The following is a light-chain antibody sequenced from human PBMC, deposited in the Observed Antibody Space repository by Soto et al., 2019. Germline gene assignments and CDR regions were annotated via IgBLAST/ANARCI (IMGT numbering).Light chain of an antibody. CDR1: SSDVGLYNF. CDR2: EVS. J-gene: IGLJ1*01. Sequence: QSALTQPASVSGSPGQSITISCTGTSSDVGLYNFVSWYQHHPGKAPKLLIYEVSDRPSGTSSRFSGSKSGNTASLTISGLQAEDEGDYYCRSYTCASTLYVFGTGTKLTVL. CDR3: RSYTCASTLYV. V-gene: IGLV2-14*01.